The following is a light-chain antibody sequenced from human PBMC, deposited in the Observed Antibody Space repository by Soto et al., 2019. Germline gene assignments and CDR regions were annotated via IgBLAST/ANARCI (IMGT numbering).Light chain of an antibody. CDR2: GNN. V-gene: IGLV1-44*01. J-gene: IGLJ3*02. CDR1: SSNIRSNT. Sequence: QSVLTQPPSASGAPGQRVTISSSGSSSNIRSNTVNWYQQLPGTAPKLLIYGNNQRPSVVPDRFSASESGTSASLAISGLQSDDEADYYCATWDDSLNGRVFGGGTKVTVL. CDR3: ATWDDSLNGRV.